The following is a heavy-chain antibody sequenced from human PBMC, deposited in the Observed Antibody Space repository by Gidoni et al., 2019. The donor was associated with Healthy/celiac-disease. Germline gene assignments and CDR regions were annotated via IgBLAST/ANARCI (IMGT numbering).Heavy chain of an antibody. V-gene: IGHV3-9*01. D-gene: IGHD5-12*01. CDR1: GFTFDDYA. Sequence: EVQLVESGGGLVQPGRSLRLSCAASGFTFDDYAMHWVRQAPGKGLGWFSGISWNIGSIGYADSVKGRFTISRDNAKNSLYLQMNSLRAEDTALYYCAKDYWSDIVATTFDYWGQGTLVTVSS. J-gene: IGHJ4*02. CDR3: AKDYWSDIVATTFDY. CDR2: ISWNIGSI.